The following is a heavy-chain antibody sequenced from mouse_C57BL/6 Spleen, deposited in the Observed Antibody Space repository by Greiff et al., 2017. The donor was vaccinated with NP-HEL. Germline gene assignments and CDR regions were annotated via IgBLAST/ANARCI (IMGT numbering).Heavy chain of an antibody. Sequence: VQGVESGAELVRPGASVTLSCKASGYTFTDYEMHWVKQTPVHGLEWIGAIDPETGGTAYNQKFKGKAILTADKSSSTAYMELRSLTSEDSAVYYCTRWEYGNYVGAMDYWGQGTSVTVSS. J-gene: IGHJ4*01. CDR2: IDPETGGT. CDR3: TRWEYGNYVGAMDY. CDR1: GYTFTDYE. D-gene: IGHD2-10*02. V-gene: IGHV1-15*01.